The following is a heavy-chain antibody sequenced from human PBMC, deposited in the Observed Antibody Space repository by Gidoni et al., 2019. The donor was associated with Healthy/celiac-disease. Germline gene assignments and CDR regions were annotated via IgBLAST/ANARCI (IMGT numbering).Heavy chain of an antibody. CDR3: AQWLAAFDI. CDR1: GFSLSTSGVG. CDR2: IYWDDEK. D-gene: IGHD6-19*01. Sequence: QITLKESGPTLVKPTQTITRTCTFSGFSLSTSGVGVGWIRQPPGKALEWLALIYWDDEKRYSPSLKCRLTITKDTSKNQVVLTMTNMDPVDTATYYCAQWLAAFDIWGQGTMVTVSS. J-gene: IGHJ3*02. V-gene: IGHV2-5*02.